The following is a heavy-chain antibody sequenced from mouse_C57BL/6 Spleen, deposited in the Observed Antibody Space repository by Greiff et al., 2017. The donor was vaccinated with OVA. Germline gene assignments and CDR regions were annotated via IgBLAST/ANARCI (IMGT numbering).Heavy chain of an antibody. CDR1: GYTFTSYW. D-gene: IGHD1-1*01. CDR2: INPSNGGT. J-gene: IGHJ4*01. Sequence: QVQLQQSGTELVKPGASVKLSCKASGYTFTSYWMHWVKQRPGQGLEWIGNINPSNGGTNYNEKFKSKATLTVDKSSSTAYMQLSSLTSEDSAVYYCARRVVYYYGSSSSYYAMDYWGQGTSVTVSS. V-gene: IGHV1-53*01. CDR3: ARRVVYYYGSSSSYYAMDY.